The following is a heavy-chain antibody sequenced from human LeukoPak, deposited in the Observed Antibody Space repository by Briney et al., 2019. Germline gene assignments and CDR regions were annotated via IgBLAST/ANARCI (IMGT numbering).Heavy chain of an antibody. CDR3: ARQRKNVLRFLEWLNY. CDR2: IYYSGST. CDR1: GGSISSSSYY. D-gene: IGHD3-3*01. J-gene: IGHJ4*02. V-gene: IGHV4-39*01. Sequence: PSETLSLTYTVSGGSISSSSYYWGWIRQPPGKGLEWIGSIYYSGSTYYNPSLKSRVTISVDTSKNQFSLKLSSVTAADTAVYYCARQRKNVLRFLEWLNYWGQGTLVTVSS.